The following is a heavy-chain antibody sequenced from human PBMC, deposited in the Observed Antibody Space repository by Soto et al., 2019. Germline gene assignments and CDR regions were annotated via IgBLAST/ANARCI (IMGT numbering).Heavy chain of an antibody. J-gene: IGHJ3*02. CDR1: GFTFSNAW. V-gene: IGHV3-15*07. Sequence: GGSLRLSCAASGFTFSNAWMNWVRQAPGKGLEWVGRIKSKTDGGTTDYAAPVKGRFTISRDDSKNTLYLQMNSLKTENTAVYYCTTEIVVVVAATPDAFDIWGQGTMVTVSS. D-gene: IGHD2-15*01. CDR3: TTEIVVVVAATPDAFDI. CDR2: IKSKTDGGTT.